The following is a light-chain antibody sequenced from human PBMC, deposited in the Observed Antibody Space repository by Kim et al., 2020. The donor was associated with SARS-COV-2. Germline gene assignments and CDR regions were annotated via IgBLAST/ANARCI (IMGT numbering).Light chain of an antibody. CDR1: QTVTSTS. J-gene: IGKJ4*01. CDR3: QPYASSVT. Sequence: SLSPGERATLSCRASQTVTSTSVAWYQQRPGQPLRLLIYTASSRTIGIPDRFSGSGSGTDFTLTISRLEPEDFAVYHCQPYASSVTFGGGTKLEIK. CDR2: TAS. V-gene: IGKV3-20*01.